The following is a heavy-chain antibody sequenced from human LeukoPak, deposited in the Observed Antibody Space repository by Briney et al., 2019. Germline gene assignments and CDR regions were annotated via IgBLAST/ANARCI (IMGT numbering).Heavy chain of an antibody. Sequence: GAPVKVSCKASGYTFTSYDINWVRQATGQGLEWVGWMNPNSGNTGYAQKFQGRVTMTRNTSISTAYMELSSLRSEDMAVYYCARVDYSYGSNFDYWGQGTLVTVSS. V-gene: IGHV1-8*01. CDR2: MNPNSGNT. CDR3: ARVDYSYGSNFDY. J-gene: IGHJ4*02. D-gene: IGHD5-18*01. CDR1: GYTFTSYD.